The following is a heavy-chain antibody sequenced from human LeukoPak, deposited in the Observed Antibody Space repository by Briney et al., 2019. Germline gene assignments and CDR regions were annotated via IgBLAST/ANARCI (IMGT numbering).Heavy chain of an antibody. CDR2: IKRKTEGATT. CDR3: VRDLVWVTIFGVDHYMDV. D-gene: IGHD3-3*01. Sequence: GGSLRLSCAASGFAFKNAWMSWVRQAPGKGLEWLGLIKRKTEGATTDYSAPVKGRFTISRDDSENTLYLQMSSLRAEDTAVYYCVRDLVWVTIFGVDHYMDVWGKGTTVTVSS. CDR1: GFAFKNAW. V-gene: IGHV3-15*01. J-gene: IGHJ6*03.